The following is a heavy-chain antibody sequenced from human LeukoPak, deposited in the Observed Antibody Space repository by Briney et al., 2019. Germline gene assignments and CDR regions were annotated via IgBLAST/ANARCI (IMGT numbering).Heavy chain of an antibody. CDR2: INPDNGDT. Sequence: GASVKVSCKTSGYTFTGSYMHWVRQAPGQGLEWMGWINPDNGDTNYAQNFQGRVTMTRDTSISTAYMEFNMLRSDHTAVYYCGGAIRRFSPLDSWGQGTLVTVSS. CDR3: GGAIRRFSPLDS. J-gene: IGHJ5*01. V-gene: IGHV1-2*02. CDR1: GYTFTGSY. D-gene: IGHD2-21*01.